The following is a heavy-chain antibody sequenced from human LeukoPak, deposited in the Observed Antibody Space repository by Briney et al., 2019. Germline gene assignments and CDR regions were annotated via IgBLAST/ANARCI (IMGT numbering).Heavy chain of an antibody. CDR2: ISGSGGST. V-gene: IGHV3-23*01. CDR3: AKEGYYDSSGYYPLGYFGY. Sequence: GGSLRLSCAASGFTFSSYAMSWVRQAPGKGLEWVSAISGSGGSTYYADSVKGRFTISRDNSKNTLYLQMNSLRAEDTAVYYCAKEGYYDSSGYYPLGYFGYWGQGTLVTVSS. D-gene: IGHD3-22*01. J-gene: IGHJ4*02. CDR1: GFTFSSYA.